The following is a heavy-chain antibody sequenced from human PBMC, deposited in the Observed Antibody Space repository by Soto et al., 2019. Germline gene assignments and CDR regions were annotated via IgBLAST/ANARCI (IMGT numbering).Heavy chain of an antibody. CDR1: GFTFSSYG. CDR3: AKDPSTVPRIVGATTAY. V-gene: IGHV3-30*18. Sequence: GGSLRLSCAASGFTFSSYGMHRVRQAPGKGLEWVAVISYDGSNKYYADSVKGRFTISRDNSKNTLYLQMNSLRAEDTAVYYCAKDPSTVPRIVGATTAYWGQGTLVTVSS. J-gene: IGHJ4*02. CDR2: ISYDGSNK. D-gene: IGHD1-26*01.